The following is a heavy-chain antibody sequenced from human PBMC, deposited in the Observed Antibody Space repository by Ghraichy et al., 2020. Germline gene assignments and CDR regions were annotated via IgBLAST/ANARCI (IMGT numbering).Heavy chain of an antibody. CDR1: GGSISSYY. CDR3: ARAGGQLEYYYYYGMDV. D-gene: IGHD2-2*01. Sequence: SETLSLTCTVSGGSISSYYWSWIRQPPGKGLEWIGYIYYSGSTNYNPSLKSRVTISVDTSKNQFSLKLSSVTDADTAVYYCARAGGQLEYYYYYGMDVWGQGTTVTVSS. V-gene: IGHV4-59*01. CDR2: IYYSGST. J-gene: IGHJ6*02.